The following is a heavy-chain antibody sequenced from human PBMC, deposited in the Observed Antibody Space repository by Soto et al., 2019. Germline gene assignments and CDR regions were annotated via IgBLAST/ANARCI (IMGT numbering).Heavy chain of an antibody. CDR3: AREGYCSSTRCLKATYYYYYMDV. Sequence: ASVKVSCKASGYTFTSYGISWVRQAPGQGLEWMGWISAYNGNTNYAQKLQGRVTMTTDTSTSTAYMELRSLRSDDTAVYYCAREGYCSSTRCLKATYYYYYMDVWGKGTTVTVSS. V-gene: IGHV1-18*01. CDR2: ISAYNGNT. CDR1: GYTFTSYG. J-gene: IGHJ6*03. D-gene: IGHD2-2*01.